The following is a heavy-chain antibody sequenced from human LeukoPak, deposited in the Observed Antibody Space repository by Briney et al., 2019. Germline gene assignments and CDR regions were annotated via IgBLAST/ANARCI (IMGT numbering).Heavy chain of an antibody. V-gene: IGHV4-31*03. D-gene: IGHD3-22*01. Sequence: SETLSLTCTVSGGSISSGGSYWSWIRQHPGKGLEWIGYIYYSGSTYYNPSLKSRVTISVDTSKNQFSLKLSSVTAADTAVYYCARYYYDSSGYYLDYWGQGTLVTVSS. CDR1: GGSISSGGSY. CDR3: ARYYYDSSGYYLDY. J-gene: IGHJ4*02. CDR2: IYYSGST.